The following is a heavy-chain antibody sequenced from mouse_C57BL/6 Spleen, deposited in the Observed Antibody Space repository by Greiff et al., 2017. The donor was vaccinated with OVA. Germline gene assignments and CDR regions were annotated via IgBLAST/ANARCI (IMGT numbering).Heavy chain of an antibody. J-gene: IGHJ4*01. CDR3: ARKVIYYDYDNYAMDY. V-gene: IGHV1-18*01. D-gene: IGHD2-4*01. Sequence: EVQLQQSGPELVKPGASVKIPCKASGYTFTDYNMDWVKQSHGKSLEWIGDINPNNGGTIYNQKFKGKATLTVDKSSSTAYMELRSLTSEDTAVYYCARKVIYYDYDNYAMDYWGQGTSVTVSS. CDR1: GYTFTDYN. CDR2: INPNNGGT.